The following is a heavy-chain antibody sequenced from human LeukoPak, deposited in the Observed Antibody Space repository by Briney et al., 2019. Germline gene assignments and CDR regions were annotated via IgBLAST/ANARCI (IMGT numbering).Heavy chain of an antibody. J-gene: IGHJ5*02. Sequence: PSETLSLTCTVSGGSISSYYWSWIRQPAGKGLEWIGRIYTSGSTNYNPSLKSRVTMSVDTSKNQFSLKLSSVTAADTAVYYCARVFVRYEVPAFDPWGQGTLVTVSS. CDR1: GGSISSYY. CDR3: ARVFVRYEVPAFDP. V-gene: IGHV4-4*07. D-gene: IGHD2-2*01. CDR2: IYTSGST.